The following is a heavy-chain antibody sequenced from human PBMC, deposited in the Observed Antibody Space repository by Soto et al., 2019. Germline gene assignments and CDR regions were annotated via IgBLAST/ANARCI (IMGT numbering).Heavy chain of an antibody. J-gene: IGHJ6*02. CDR3: ARGRITMVRGVMVNYYGMDV. V-gene: IGHV3-13*04. D-gene: IGHD3-10*01. Sequence: EVQLVESGGGLVQPGGSLRLSCAASGFTFSSYDMHWVRQATGKGLEWVSAIGTAGDTYYPGSVKGRFTTSRENAKNSSYLQRNSLRGGDTAVYYCARGRITMVRGVMVNYYGMDVWGQGTTVTVSS. CDR1: GFTFSSYD. CDR2: IGTAGDT.